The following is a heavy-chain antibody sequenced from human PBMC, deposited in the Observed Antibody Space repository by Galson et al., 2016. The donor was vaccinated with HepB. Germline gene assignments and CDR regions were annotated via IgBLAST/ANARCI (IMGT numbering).Heavy chain of an antibody. CDR2: ISAYNGDT. Sequence: SVKVSCKASGYTFTSFGITWVRQAPGQGLEWMGWISAYNGDTNYAQELQGRVTMTTDTSTSTAYMELRSLRSDDTAVYYCARDSNYDFWSGPYYFDYWGQGTLVTVSS. J-gene: IGHJ4*02. CDR3: ARDSNYDFWSGPYYFDY. D-gene: IGHD3-3*01. CDR1: GYTFTSFG. V-gene: IGHV1-18*01.